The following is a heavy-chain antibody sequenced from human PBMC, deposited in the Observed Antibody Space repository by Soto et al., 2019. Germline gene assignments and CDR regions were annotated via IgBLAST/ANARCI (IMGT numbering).Heavy chain of an antibody. J-gene: IGHJ4*02. Sequence: QVQLVQSGAEVKKPGASVKVSCKASGYTFTSYYMHWVRQAPGQGLEWMGIINPSGGSTSYAQKFQGRVTMTRDTFTSTVYMELSSLRSEDTAVYYRARDPLSVAVAGPFDYWGQGTLVTVSS. CDR2: INPSGGST. CDR1: GYTFTSYY. D-gene: IGHD6-19*01. V-gene: IGHV1-46*03. CDR3: ARDPLSVAVAGPFDY.